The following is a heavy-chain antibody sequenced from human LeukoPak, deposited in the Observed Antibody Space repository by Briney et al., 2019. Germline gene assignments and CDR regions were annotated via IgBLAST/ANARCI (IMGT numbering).Heavy chain of an antibody. Sequence: SQTLSLTCIVSNVSVGSGAYYWTWTRQHPGKGLEWIGYIYYSGSTNYNPSLKSRVTISVDTSKNQFSLKLSSVTAADTAVYYCARHDEYYDFWSGYPPGFDYWGQGTLVTVSS. V-gene: IGHV4-61*08. J-gene: IGHJ4*02. CDR3: ARHDEYYDFWSGYPPGFDY. CDR2: IYYSGST. CDR1: NVSVGSGAYY. D-gene: IGHD3-3*01.